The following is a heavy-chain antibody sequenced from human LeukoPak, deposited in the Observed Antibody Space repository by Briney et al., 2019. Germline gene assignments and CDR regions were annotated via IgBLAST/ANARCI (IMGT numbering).Heavy chain of an antibody. CDR2: IWYDGSNK. V-gene: IGHV3-33*01. Sequence: GGSLRLSCAASGFTFSSYGMHWVRQAPGKGLEWVAVIWYDGSNKYYADSVKGRFTISRDNSKNTLYLQMNSLRAEDTAVYYCARDQSGVVAIYYFDYWGQGTLVTVSS. D-gene: IGHD2-21*01. CDR1: GFTFSSYG. CDR3: ARDQSGVVAIYYFDY. J-gene: IGHJ4*02.